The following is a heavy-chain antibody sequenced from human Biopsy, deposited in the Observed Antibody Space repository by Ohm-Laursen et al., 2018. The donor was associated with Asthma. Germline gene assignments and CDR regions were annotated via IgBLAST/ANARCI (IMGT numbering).Heavy chain of an antibody. CDR2: INSVFGTT. D-gene: IGHD2-2*01. Sequence: ASVKVSCKSLGGTFNTYVIGWVRQAPGQGLEWMGGINSVFGTTTYPRKFQDRVTITADDSTSTVYMELSSLRSEDTAVYYCARKAGSCISRTCYSLDFWGQGTQVTVSS. CDR1: GGTFNTYV. J-gene: IGHJ4*02. CDR3: ARKAGSCISRTCYSLDF. V-gene: IGHV1-69*13.